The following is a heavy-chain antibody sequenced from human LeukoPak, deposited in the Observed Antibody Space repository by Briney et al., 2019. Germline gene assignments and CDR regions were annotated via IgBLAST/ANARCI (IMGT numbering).Heavy chain of an antibody. J-gene: IGHJ4*02. CDR2: IYSGGST. CDR1: GFTVSSNY. Sequence: GGSLRLSCAASGFTVSSNYMSWVRQAPGKGLEWVSIIYSGGSTYYADSVKGRFTISRDNAKNSLDLQMNSLRAEDTAVYYCARGGVDYWGQGTLVTVSS. D-gene: IGHD3-16*01. V-gene: IGHV3-53*01. CDR3: ARGGVDY.